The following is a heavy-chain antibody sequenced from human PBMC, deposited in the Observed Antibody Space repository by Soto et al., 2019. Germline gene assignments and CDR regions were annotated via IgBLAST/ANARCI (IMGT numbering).Heavy chain of an antibody. CDR3: ARGGHVVVVTAALDY. J-gene: IGHJ4*02. CDR2: VNPSGGHT. V-gene: IGHV1-46*01. Sequence: ASVKLSRKASGDTYTDYYIQWVRQAPGQGLEWMGTVNPSGGHTTYAQHFLGRVTMTRDTSTSTLYMELTSLTSDDTAIYYCARGGHVVVVTAALDYWGQGSLVTVSS. CDR1: GDTYTDYY. D-gene: IGHD2-21*02.